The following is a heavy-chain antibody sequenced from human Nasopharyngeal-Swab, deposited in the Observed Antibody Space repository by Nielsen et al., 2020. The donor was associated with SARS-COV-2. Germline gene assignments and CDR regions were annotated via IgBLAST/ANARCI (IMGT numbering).Heavy chain of an antibody. CDR1: GFTFSSYA. CDR2: ISGGTGGT. Sequence: RGSMRLSCAVSGFTFSSYAMSWVRQAPGKGLEWVSAISGGTGGTFYADSVKGRFTISRDNSKNTLFLQMNSLRAEDTAVYYCAKDYIRRGSNWGQGTLVTVSS. CDR3: AKDYIRRGSN. J-gene: IGHJ4*02. V-gene: IGHV3-23*01. D-gene: IGHD2-15*01.